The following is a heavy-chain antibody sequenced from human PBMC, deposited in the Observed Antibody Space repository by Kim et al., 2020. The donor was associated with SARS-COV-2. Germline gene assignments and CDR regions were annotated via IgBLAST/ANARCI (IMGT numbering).Heavy chain of an antibody. V-gene: IGHV1-2*02. CDR2: GDI. J-gene: IGHJ3*01. Sequence: GDIHLAQKFRGRVTVSKDTSIDTTYMDLTGLTSDDTAIYYCTREGDGFDYWGQGTMVTVSS. CDR3: TREGDGFDY.